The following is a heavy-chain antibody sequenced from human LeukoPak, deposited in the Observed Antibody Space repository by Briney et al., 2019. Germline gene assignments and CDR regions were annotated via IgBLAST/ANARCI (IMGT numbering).Heavy chain of an antibody. CDR2: TKGGGGDT. CDR1: RFSFSSYA. D-gene: IGHD1-1*01. Sequence: GGSLRPYCAASRFSFSSYAMSWVRQAPVRGLEWVASTKGGGGDTFYADFVKGRFTLSRDDSRNTRYLQLKSLRVEDTAVYYCAKANWVSNADAVSWGQGTLVTVSS. J-gene: IGHJ5*02. V-gene: IGHV3-23*01. CDR3: AKANWVSNADAVS.